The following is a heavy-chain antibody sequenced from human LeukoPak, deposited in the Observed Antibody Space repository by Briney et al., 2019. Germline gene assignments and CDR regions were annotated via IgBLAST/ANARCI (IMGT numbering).Heavy chain of an antibody. CDR2: IYTSGST. CDR1: GGSISSYY. V-gene: IGHV4-4*07. J-gene: IGHJ5*02. Sequence: SETLSLTCTVSGGSISSYYWSWIRQPAGKGLEWIGRIYTSGSTNYNPSLKSRVTMSVDTSKNQFSLKLSSVTAADTAVYYCARGLIGSSSVWFDPWGQGTLVTVSS. CDR3: ARGLIGSSSVWFDP. D-gene: IGHD6-6*01.